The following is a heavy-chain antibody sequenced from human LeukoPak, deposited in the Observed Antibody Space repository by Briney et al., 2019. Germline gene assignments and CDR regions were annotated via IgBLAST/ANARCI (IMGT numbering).Heavy chain of an antibody. CDR1: GFTFSSYA. J-gene: IGHJ4*02. D-gene: IGHD2-2*01. CDR3: ARDGCSSTSCRYDFWSGSLDY. V-gene: IGHV3-30-3*01. CDR2: ISYDGSNK. Sequence: GGSLRLSCAASGFTFSSYAMHWVRQAPGKGLEWVAVISYDGSNKYYADSVKGRFTISRDNSKNTLYLQMNSLRAEDTAVYYCARDGCSSTSCRYDFWSGSLDYWGQGTLVTVSS.